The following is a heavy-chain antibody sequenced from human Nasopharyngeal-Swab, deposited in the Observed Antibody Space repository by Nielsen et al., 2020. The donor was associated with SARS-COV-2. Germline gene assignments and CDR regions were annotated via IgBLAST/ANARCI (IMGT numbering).Heavy chain of an antibody. CDR2: IYPGDSDT. CDR3: ARLVSTTVTATYFDY. CDR1: GCSFTSYW. Sequence: KVPCKGSGCSFTSYWIGWVRQMPGKGLEWMGIIYPGDSDTRYSPSFQGQVTISADKSISTAYLQWSSLKASDTAMYYCARLVSTTVTATYFDYWGQGTLVTVSS. D-gene: IGHD4-17*01. V-gene: IGHV5-51*01. J-gene: IGHJ4*02.